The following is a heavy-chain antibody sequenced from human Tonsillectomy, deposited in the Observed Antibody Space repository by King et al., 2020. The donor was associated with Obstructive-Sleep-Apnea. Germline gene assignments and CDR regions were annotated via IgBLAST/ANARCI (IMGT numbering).Heavy chain of an antibody. CDR2: ISSSSSTI. D-gene: IGHD5-24*01. V-gene: IGHV3-48*04. CDR1: GFTFSSYS. J-gene: IGHJ6*02. CDR3: ARDLYNFDYYGMDV. Sequence: VQLVESGGGLVQPGGSLRLSCAASGFTFSSYSMNWVRQAPGKGLEWGSYISSSSSTIYYADSVKGRFTISRDNAKNSLYLQMNSLRAEDTAVYYCARDLYNFDYYGMDVWGQGTTVTVSS.